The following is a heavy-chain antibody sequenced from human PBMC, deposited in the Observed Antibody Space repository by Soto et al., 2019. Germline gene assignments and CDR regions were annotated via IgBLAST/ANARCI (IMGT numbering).Heavy chain of an antibody. CDR3: ARSQETYYDFWSGYDY. D-gene: IGHD3-3*01. Sequence: QVQLVQSGAEVKKPGASVKVSCKASGYTFTGYYMHWVRQAPGQGLEWMGWINPNSGGKNYAQKFQGWVTMTSDTSISTAYMELSRLRSDDTAVYYCARSQETYYDFWSGYDYWGQGTLVTVSS. CDR1: GYTFTGYY. J-gene: IGHJ4*02. V-gene: IGHV1-2*04. CDR2: INPNSGGK.